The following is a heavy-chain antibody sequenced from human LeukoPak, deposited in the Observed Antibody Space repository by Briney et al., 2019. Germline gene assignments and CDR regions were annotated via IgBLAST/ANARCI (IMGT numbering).Heavy chain of an antibody. CDR2: IYYSGST. V-gene: IGHV4-59*08. CDR3: ARHRGATRWDNGYYYHAFDI. CDR1: GGSISSYY. D-gene: IGHD3-22*01. J-gene: IGHJ3*02. Sequence: SETLSLTCTVSGGSISSYYWSWIRQPPGKGLEWIGYIYYSGSTNYNPSLKSRVTISVDTSKNQFSLKLSSVTAADTAVYYCARHRGATRWDNGYYYHAFDIWGQGTMVTVSS.